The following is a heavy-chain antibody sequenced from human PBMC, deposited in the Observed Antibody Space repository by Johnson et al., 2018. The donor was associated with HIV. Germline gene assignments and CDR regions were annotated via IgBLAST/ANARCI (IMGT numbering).Heavy chain of an antibody. D-gene: IGHD2-2*01. CDR2: SRWTRGSI. V-gene: IGHV3-9*03. J-gene: IGHJ3*01. CDR3: ARGYCTSSSHCDAFDR. Sequence: VESGGGLVQPGRSLRLSCAASGFTFDDYAMHWVWQAPWKGLAWVSGSRWTRGSIGYVDFVKVRFTISSDNAKNSLYLQMNSLIAEDMAVYFSARGYCTSSSHCDAFDRWGQGTMVTVSS. CDR1: GFTFDDYA.